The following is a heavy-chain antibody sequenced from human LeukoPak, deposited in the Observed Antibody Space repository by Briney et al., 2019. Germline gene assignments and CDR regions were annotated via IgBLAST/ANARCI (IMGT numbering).Heavy chain of an antibody. Sequence: ASVKVSCKASGDTFYDYYIHWVRRAPGQGLEGMGWIDPNSGVRNYAQKFQGRVTMTRDTSTSTAYMDLSSLTFDDTAVYDCARGGCSGGSCYSTWFDPWGQGTLVTVSS. V-gene: IGHV1-2*02. J-gene: IGHJ5*02. CDR2: IDPNSGVR. CDR3: ARGGCSGGSCYSTWFDP. CDR1: GDTFYDYY. D-gene: IGHD2-15*01.